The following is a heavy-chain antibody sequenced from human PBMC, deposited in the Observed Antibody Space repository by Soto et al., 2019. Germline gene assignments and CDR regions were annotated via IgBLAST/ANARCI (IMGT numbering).Heavy chain of an antibody. CDR2: ISGSGGST. CDR1: FVNFG. V-gene: IGHV3-23*01. Sequence: FVNFGVSCVRQAQGKGLEWVSAISGSGGSTYYADSVKGRFTISRDNSKNMLYLQMNSLRAEDKAVYYCAKGYYFDYWCQGILVS. CDR3: AKGYYFDY. J-gene: IGHJ4*02.